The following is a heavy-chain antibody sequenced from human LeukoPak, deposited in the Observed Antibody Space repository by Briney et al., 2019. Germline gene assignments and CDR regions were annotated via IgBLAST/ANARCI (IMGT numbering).Heavy chain of an antibody. V-gene: IGHV1-2*02. CDR2: INPNSGGT. D-gene: IGHD3-3*01. J-gene: IGHJ4*02. CDR1: GYTFTGYY. CDR3: ARVASRYDFWSGYYTWGVATGDFDY. Sequence: ASVKVSCKASGYTFTGYYMHWVRQAPGQGLEWMGWINPNSGGTNYAQKFQGRVTMTRDTSISTAYMELSRLRSGDTAVYYCARVASRYDFWSGYYTWGVATGDFDYWGQGTLVTVSS.